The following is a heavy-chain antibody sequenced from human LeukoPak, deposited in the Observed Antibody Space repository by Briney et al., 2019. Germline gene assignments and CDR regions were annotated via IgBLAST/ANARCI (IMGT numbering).Heavy chain of an antibody. D-gene: IGHD3-22*01. J-gene: IGHJ3*02. CDR2: IWYDGRDK. Sequence: PGRSLRLSCAASGFTFSSYGMHWVRQAPGKGLEGVAIIWYDGRDKDYADSVKGRFTISRDNSKNTLYLQMNSLRAEDTAVYYCARNLPYDSSGYSVAFDIWGQGTMVTVSS. CDR1: GFTFSSYG. V-gene: IGHV3-33*01. CDR3: ARNLPYDSSGYSVAFDI.